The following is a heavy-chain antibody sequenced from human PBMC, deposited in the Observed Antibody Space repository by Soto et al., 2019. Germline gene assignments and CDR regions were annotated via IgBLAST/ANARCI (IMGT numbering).Heavy chain of an antibody. V-gene: IGHV4-59*08. CDR3: TRRYSDYFDDAFDI. CDR2: IYYSGST. Sequence: QVQLQESGPGLVKPSETLSLTCTVSGGSISSYYWSWIRQPPGKGLAWIGYIYYSGSTNYNPSLKSRVTISVDTSKNHFSLKLSSVTAADTAVYYCTRRYSDYFDDAFDIWGQGTMVTVSS. CDR1: GGSISSYY. J-gene: IGHJ3*02. D-gene: IGHD2-15*01.